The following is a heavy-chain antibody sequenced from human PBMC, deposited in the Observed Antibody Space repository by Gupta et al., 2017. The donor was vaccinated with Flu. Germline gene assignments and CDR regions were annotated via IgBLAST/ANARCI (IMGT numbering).Heavy chain of an antibody. J-gene: IGHJ6*02. CDR2: IKHSGST. Sequence: GKGLWWIGEIKHSGSTNYNPSRKSRVTISVDTSKNQFSLKLSSVTAADTAVYYCARVALRTVVRYYYYGMDVWGQGTTVTVAS. D-gene: IGHD3-16*01. V-gene: IGHV4-34*01. CDR3: ARVALRTVVRYYYYGMDV.